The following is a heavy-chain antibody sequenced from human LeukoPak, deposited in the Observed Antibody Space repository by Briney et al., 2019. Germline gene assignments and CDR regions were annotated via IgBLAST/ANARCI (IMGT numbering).Heavy chain of an antibody. D-gene: IGHD1-26*01. CDR2: INPSGDVR. V-gene: IGHV1-46*01. Sequence: ASVKVSCKASGYTFTSYDINWVRQAPGQGLEWMAIINPSGDVRSYAQKFQGRVTVTRDMSTRTVYMELSDLRPEDTAVYYCARDYSGEWEQLTGWWFDPWGQGTLVTVSS. CDR1: GYTFTSYD. CDR3: ARDYSGEWEQLTGWWFDP. J-gene: IGHJ5*02.